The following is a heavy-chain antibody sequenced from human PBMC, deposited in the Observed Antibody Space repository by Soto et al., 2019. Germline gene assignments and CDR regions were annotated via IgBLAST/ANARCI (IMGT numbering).Heavy chain of an antibody. CDR2: IYWDDDK. V-gene: IGHV2-5*02. CDR1: GFSLTTSGVG. Sequence: QITLNESGPTVVRPTETLTLTCRFSGFSLTTSGVGVGWIRQSPGKPPEWLALIYWDDDKRYSASLKSRLTINKDTSKNQVVLTVSDLDPTDTATYYCAHRVLRTVFGLVTTTAIYFDFWGPGTPVAVSS. J-gene: IGHJ4*02. D-gene: IGHD3-3*01. CDR3: AHRVLRTVFGLVTTTAIYFDF.